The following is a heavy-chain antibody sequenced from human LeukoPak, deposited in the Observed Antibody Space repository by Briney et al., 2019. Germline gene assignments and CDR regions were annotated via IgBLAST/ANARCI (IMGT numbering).Heavy chain of an antibody. CDR2: IYTSGST. CDR3: ARFLRDYYGPGPAQTIDY. J-gene: IGHJ4*02. D-gene: IGHD3-10*01. Sequence: PSQTLSLTCTVSGGSISSGSYYWSWIRQPAGKGLEWIGRIYTSGSTNYNPSLKSRVTISVDTSKNQFSLKLSSVTAADTAVYYCARFLRDYYGPGPAQTIDYWGQGTLVTVSS. V-gene: IGHV4-61*02. CDR1: GGSISSGSYY.